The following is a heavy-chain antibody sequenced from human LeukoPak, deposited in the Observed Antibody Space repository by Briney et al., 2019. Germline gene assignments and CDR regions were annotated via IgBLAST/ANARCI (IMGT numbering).Heavy chain of an antibody. J-gene: IGHJ6*03. V-gene: IGHV4-61*02. CDR2: IYTSGST. CDR3: ARGHNSSSSGFYYYYMDV. D-gene: IGHD6-6*01. Sequence: PSETLSLTCTVSGGSISSGSYYWSWIRQPAGKGLEWIGRIYTSGSTNYNPSLKSRVTISVDMSKNQFSLKLSSVTAADTAVYYCARGHNSSSSGFYYYYMDVWGRGTTVTVSS. CDR1: GGSISSGSYY.